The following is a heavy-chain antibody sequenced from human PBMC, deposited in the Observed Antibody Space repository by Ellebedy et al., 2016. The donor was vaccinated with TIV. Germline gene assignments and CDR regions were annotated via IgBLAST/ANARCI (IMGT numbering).Heavy chain of an antibody. CDR2: INPNSGGT. CDR3: ARYSYDFLTGDNTRFDN. D-gene: IGHD3-9*01. V-gene: IGHV1-2*02. CDR1: GYTFTGYY. Sequence: ASVKVSCKASGYTFTGYYMHWVRQAPGQGLEWMGWINPNSGGTNYAQKFQGRVTMTRDTSTDTAYMELRSLRPDDTAVYYCARYSYDFLTGDNTRFDNWGQGTLVTVSS. J-gene: IGHJ4*02.